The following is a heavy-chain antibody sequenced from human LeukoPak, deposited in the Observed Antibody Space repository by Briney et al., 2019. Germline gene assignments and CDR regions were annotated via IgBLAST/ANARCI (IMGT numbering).Heavy chain of an antibody. CDR1: GFTVSSNY. D-gene: IGHD3-22*01. CDR3: ARDDYYDSSII. Sequence: GGSLRLSCAASGFTVSSNYMSWVRQAPGKGLEWVSVIYNGGSTYYADSVKGRFTISRDNSKNTLYLQMNSLRAEDTAVYYCARDDYYDSSIIWGQGTMVTVSS. J-gene: IGHJ3*02. V-gene: IGHV3-66*02. CDR2: IYNGGST.